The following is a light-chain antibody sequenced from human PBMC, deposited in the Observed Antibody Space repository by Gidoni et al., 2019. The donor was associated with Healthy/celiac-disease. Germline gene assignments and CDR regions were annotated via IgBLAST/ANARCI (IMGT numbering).Light chain of an antibody. Sequence: DIVMTQSPDSLAASLGERATINGKSSQSVLYSSNNKHYLAWYQQKPGQPPKQLIYWASTRESGVPDRFSGSGSGTDFTLTISSLQAEDVAVYYCQQYYSTRTFGQGTKVEIK. J-gene: IGKJ1*01. CDR3: QQYYSTRT. CDR1: QSVLYSSNNKHY. CDR2: WAS. V-gene: IGKV4-1*01.